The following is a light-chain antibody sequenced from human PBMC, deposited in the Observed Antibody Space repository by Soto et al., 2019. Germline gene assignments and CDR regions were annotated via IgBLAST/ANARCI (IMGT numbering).Light chain of an antibody. V-gene: IGKV1-39*01. CDR3: QQSYRTRPYA. CDR2: AAS. Sequence: DIQMTQSPSSLSASVGDRVTITCRASQSISSYLNWYQQKPGKAPKLLIYAASSLQSGVPSRFSGSGSGTDFTLTISALQLEDFATYYQQQSYRTRPYAFGQGTKLEIK. CDR1: QSISSY. J-gene: IGKJ2*01.